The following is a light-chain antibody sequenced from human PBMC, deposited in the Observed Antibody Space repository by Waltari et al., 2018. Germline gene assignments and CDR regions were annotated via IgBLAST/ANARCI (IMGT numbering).Light chain of an antibody. CDR3: QQYNTYWT. V-gene: IGKV1-5*03. Sequence: DIQMTQSPSTLSASIGDRVTITCRASQNVDTWLAWYQQKPGKAPKLLVYKTSTLQSGVPSRFSGSGSGTHFTITISSLQPDDFATYYCQQYNTYWTFGQGTKVE. CDR2: KTS. CDR1: QNVDTW. J-gene: IGKJ1*01.